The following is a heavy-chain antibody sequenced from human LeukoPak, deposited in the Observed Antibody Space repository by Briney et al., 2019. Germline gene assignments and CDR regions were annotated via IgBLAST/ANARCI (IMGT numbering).Heavy chain of an antibody. J-gene: IGHJ4*02. CDR1: GFTFSSYS. CDR2: INSDGSST. Sequence: SGGSLRLSCAASGFTFSSYSMNWVRQAPGKGLVWVSRINSDGSSTSYADSVKGRFTISRDNAKNSLYLQMNSLRAEDTAVYYCARASTMVRLRYYFDYWGQGTLVTVSS. V-gene: IGHV3-74*01. D-gene: IGHD3-10*01. CDR3: ARASTMVRLRYYFDY.